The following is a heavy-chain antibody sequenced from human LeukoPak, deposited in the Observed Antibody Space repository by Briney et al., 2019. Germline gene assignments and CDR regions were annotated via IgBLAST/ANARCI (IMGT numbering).Heavy chain of an antibody. CDR2: IYYSGST. CDR1: GGSISSSSYY. CDR3: ARNFDDSGSLGYY. V-gene: IGHV4-39*07. D-gene: IGHD3-10*01. J-gene: IGHJ4*02. Sequence: SETLSLTCTVSGGSISSSSYYWGWIRQPPGKGLEWIGSIYYSGSTYYNPSLKSRVTISVDKSKNQFSLKLRSVTAADTAVYYCARNFDDSGSLGYYWGQGTLVTVSS.